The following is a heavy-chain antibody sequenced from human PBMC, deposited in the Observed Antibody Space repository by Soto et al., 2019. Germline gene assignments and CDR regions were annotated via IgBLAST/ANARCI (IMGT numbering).Heavy chain of an antibody. J-gene: IGHJ3*02. Sequence: ESRKISCKVSFYSFSTHWTVWVRQMPGKGLESMGNIYPGYSDTRYSPYFQGHVNISADKSISTAYMQWSSLQASDTAMYYCASSSITIFGVVINHDAFDIWGQGTMVPVSS. CDR3: ASSSITIFGVVINHDAFDI. D-gene: IGHD3-3*01. V-gene: IGHV5-51*01. CDR1: FYSFSTHW. CDR2: IYPGYSDT.